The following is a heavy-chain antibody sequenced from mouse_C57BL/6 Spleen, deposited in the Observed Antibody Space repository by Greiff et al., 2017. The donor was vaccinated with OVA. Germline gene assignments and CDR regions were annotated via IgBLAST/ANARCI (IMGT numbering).Heavy chain of an antibody. CDR1: GFTFTDYY. Sequence: EVQVVESGGGLVQPGGSLSLSCAASGFTFTDYYMSWVRQPPGKALEWLGFLRNKANGYTTEYSASVQGRFTISRDNSQSSLYLQMNALRAEDSATYFCARYGSDYDGPWFAYWGQGTLVTVSA. D-gene: IGHD2-4*01. CDR3: ARYGSDYDGPWFAY. V-gene: IGHV7-3*01. CDR2: LRNKANGYTT. J-gene: IGHJ3*01.